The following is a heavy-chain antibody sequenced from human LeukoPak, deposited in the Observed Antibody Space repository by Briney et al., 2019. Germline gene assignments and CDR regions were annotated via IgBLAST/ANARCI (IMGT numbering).Heavy chain of an antibody. Sequence: QPGRSLRLSCAASGFTFSSYAMHWVRQAPGKGLEWVAVISYDGSNKYYADSVKGRFTISRDNSKNTLYLQMNSLRAEDTAVYYCAKGARITIFGVVSDYGMDVWGQGTTVTVSS. CDR2: ISYDGSNK. V-gene: IGHV3-30-3*01. J-gene: IGHJ6*02. CDR1: GFTFSSYA. CDR3: AKGARITIFGVVSDYGMDV. D-gene: IGHD3-3*01.